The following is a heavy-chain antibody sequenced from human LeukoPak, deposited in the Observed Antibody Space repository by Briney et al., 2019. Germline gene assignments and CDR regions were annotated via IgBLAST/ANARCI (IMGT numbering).Heavy chain of an antibody. CDR1: GFTFSSYG. J-gene: IGHJ4*02. CDR3: ARDCSGVPYDFWGGYHYYFDY. D-gene: IGHD3-3*01. V-gene: IGHV3-7*01. CDR2: IKQDGSEK. Sequence: GGSLRLSCAASGFTFSSYGMSWVRQAPGKGLEWVANIKQDGSEKYYVDSVKGRFTISRDNAKNSLYLQMNSLRAEDTAVYYCARDCSGVPYDFWGGYHYYFDYWGQGTLVTVSS.